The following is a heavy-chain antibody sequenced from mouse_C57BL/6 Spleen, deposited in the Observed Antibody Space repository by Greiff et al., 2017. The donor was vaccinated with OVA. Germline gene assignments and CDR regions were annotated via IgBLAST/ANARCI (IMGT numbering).Heavy chain of an antibody. D-gene: IGHD2-12*01. V-gene: IGHV1-72*01. Sequence: QVQLQQPGTELVKPGASVKLSCKASGYTFTSYWMHWVKQRPGQGLEWIGRIDPNSGGTKYNEKFKSKATLTVDKPSSTAYMQLSSLTSEDSAVYYCARKYSFFDYWGQGTTLTVSS. CDR3: ARKYSFFDY. J-gene: IGHJ2*01. CDR1: GYTFTSYW. CDR2: IDPNSGGT.